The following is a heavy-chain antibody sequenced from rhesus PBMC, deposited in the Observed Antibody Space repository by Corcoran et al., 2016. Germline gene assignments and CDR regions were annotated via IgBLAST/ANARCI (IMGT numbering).Heavy chain of an antibody. Sequence: EVHLAESGGGLVKPGGSRRLPCVASGFTFSNFWRYWVRQAPGKGLEWVSRITNDGVGTNYADSVKGRFTVSRENAKKSLYLQMNSLRAEDTAIYYCTRGFGGVWGQGVLVTVSS. J-gene: IGHJ5-1*01. CDR3: TRGFGGV. V-gene: IGHV3-119*01. CDR2: ITNDGVGT. D-gene: IGHD3-3*01. CDR1: GFTFSNFW.